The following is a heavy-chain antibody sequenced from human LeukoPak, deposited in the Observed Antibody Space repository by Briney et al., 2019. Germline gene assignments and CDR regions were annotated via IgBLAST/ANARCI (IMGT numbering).Heavy chain of an antibody. D-gene: IGHD2-21*02. CDR2: MTPNSGNT. CDR1: GYTFTNYD. CDR3: AFCGGDCGGAFDV. V-gene: IGHV1-8*01. J-gene: IGHJ3*01. Sequence: ASVKVSCKASGYTFTNYDINWLRQATGQGLEWMAWMTPNSGNTGHEQKFQGRLTMTRDISISTAYMELSSLRSEDTAVYYCAFCGGDCGGAFDVWGQGTTVTVS.